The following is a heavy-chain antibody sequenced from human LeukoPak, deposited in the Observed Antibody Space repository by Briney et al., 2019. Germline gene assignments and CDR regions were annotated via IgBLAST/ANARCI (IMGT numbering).Heavy chain of an antibody. CDR1: GFTFDDYA. V-gene: IGHV3-9*01. CDR2: ISWDIDSI. CDR3: TRDLMDYDVSTGLHHYYMDV. D-gene: IGHD3-9*01. Sequence: GGSLRLSCAASGFTFDDYAMHWVRQAPGKGLEWVSSISWDIDSIAYADSVKGRFTISRDNAKNSLYLQMNSLRAEDTAVYYCTRDLMDYDVSTGLHHYYMDVWGQGTTVTVSS. J-gene: IGHJ6*02.